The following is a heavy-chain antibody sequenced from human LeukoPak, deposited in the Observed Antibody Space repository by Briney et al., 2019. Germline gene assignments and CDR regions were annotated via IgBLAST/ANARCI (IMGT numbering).Heavy chain of an antibody. CDR2: ISYDGSNK. Sequence: QPGGSLRLSCAASGFTFSSYAMHWVRQAPGKGLEWVAVISYDGSNKYYADSVKGRFTISRDNSKNTLYLQMNSLRAEDTAVYYCARAEYYDFWSGYSYYMDVWGKGTTVTVSS. V-gene: IGHV3-30*01. J-gene: IGHJ6*03. CDR3: ARAEYYDFWSGYSYYMDV. CDR1: GFTFSSYA. D-gene: IGHD3-3*01.